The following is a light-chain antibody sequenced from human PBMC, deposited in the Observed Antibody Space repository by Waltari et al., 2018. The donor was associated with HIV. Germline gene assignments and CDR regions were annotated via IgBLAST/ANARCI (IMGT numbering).Light chain of an antibody. CDR1: QGVRNE. CDR3: RQHNSYPLIT. Sequence: DIQMTQSPSSLSASVGDRVTVPCRASQGVRNELAWFQQKPGQAPQRLIYAASHLQSGVPARFSGSGSETYFTLTITDLQPEDSATYFCRQHNSYPLITFGQGTRLEI. CDR2: AAS. V-gene: IGKV1-17*02. J-gene: IGKJ5*01.